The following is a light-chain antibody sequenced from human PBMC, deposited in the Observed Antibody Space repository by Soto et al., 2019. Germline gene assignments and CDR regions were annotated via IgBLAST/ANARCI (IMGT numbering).Light chain of an antibody. CDR2: DAS. CDR1: QSISSN. V-gene: IGKV3-15*01. CDR3: QQYHYWWA. Sequence: EIVMTQSPATLSVSPGERATLSCRASQSISSNLAWYQKKPGQAPRLLIYDASSRATGIPARFSGSGSGTEFTLTISSLQSEDFAVYYCQQYHYWWAFGQGTKVEIK. J-gene: IGKJ1*01.